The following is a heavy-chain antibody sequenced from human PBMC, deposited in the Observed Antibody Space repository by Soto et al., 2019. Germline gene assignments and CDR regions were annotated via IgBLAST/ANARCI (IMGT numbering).Heavy chain of an antibody. D-gene: IGHD7-27*01. CDR1: GGTFSSYT. CDR3: TGGPPNWGFDS. V-gene: IGHV1-69*02. J-gene: IGHJ5*01. Sequence: SVKVACKASGGTFSSYTISWVRQAPGQGLEWMGRIIPILGITNYAQKFQGRVTITADKSTSTAYMELSSLRSEDTAVYYCTGGPPNWGFDSWGQGTPVTVSS. CDR2: IIPILGIT.